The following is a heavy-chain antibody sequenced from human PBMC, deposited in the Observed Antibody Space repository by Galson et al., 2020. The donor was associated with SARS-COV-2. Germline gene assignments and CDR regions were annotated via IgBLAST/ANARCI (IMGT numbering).Heavy chain of an antibody. CDR3: PRDYYDSSGYTVDAFDI. D-gene: IGHD3-22*01. Sequence: GGSLRLSCAASGFTFSSYGMHWVRQAPGKGLEWVAVIWYDGSNKYYADSVKGRFTISRDNSKNTLYLQMNSLRAEDTAVYYCPRDYYDSSGYTVDAFDIWGQGTMVTVSS. CDR2: IWYDGSNK. CDR1: GFTFSSYG. J-gene: IGHJ3*02. V-gene: IGHV3-33*01.